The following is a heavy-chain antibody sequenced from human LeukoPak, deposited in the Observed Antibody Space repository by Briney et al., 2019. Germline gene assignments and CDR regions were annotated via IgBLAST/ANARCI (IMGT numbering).Heavy chain of an antibody. J-gene: IGHJ6*04. CDR3: AELGITMIGGV. D-gene: IGHD3-10*02. Sequence: GGSLRLSCAASGLTLSSYGMSWVRQAPGKGLEWVSYISSSGSTIYYADSVKGRFTISRDNAKNSLYLQMNSLRAEDTAVYYCAELGITMIGGVWGKGTTVTISS. CDR2: ISSSGSTI. CDR1: GLTLSSYG. V-gene: IGHV3-48*04.